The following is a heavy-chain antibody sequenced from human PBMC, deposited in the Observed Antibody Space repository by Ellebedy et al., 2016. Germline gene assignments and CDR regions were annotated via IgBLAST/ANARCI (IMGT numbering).Heavy chain of an antibody. CDR1: GGTFSTYG. CDR2: VIPILGIA. J-gene: IGHJ3*02. Sequence: ASVKVSCKASGGTFSTYGISWARQAPGQGLEWMGGVIPILGIANYAQRFQGRVTITADKSTSTAYMELNSLRSDDTALYYCATEKEAFDIWGQGTLVTVSS. CDR3: ATEKEAFDI. V-gene: IGHV1-69*10.